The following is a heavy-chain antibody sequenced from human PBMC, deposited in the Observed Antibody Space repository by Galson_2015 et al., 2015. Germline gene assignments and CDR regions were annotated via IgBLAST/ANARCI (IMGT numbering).Heavy chain of an antibody. Sequence: SLRLSCAASGFTFSNYGMHWVRQAPGKGLEWVAIIRYDASNKYYTDSVKGRFTISRDNSKNTLYLQMNSLRGEDTAVYYCARLLSYYFDYWGQGTLVTVSS. V-gene: IGHV3-33*01. CDR2: IRYDASNK. CDR3: ARLLSYYFDY. J-gene: IGHJ4*02. D-gene: IGHD1-26*01. CDR1: GFTFSNYG.